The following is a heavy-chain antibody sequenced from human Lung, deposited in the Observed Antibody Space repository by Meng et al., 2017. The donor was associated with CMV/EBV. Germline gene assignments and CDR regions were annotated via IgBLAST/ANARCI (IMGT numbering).Heavy chain of an antibody. J-gene: IGHJ6*01. CDR1: GFTFSSYW. D-gene: IGHD2-2*01. CDR3: ARDPRGINIVVVHNGMDV. CDR2: IKQDGSEK. V-gene: IGHV3-7*01. Sequence: GGSLRLXCAASGFTFSSYWMSWVRQAPGKGLEWVANIKQDGSEKYYVDSVKGRFTISRDNAKNLLYLQMNSLRAEDTAVYYCARDPRGINIVVVHNGMDVWXQGNXVNGAS.